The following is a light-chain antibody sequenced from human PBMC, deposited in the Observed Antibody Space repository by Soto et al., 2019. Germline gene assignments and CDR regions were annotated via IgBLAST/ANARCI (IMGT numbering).Light chain of an antibody. V-gene: IGLV1-40*01. CDR3: QSYASSPSSTFV. Sequence: QSLLTQPPSVSGAPGQRVTISCTGSSSNIGAGYDVHWYQQLPGAAPELLIYGNTNRPSGVSDRFSGSKSGTSASLAITGLRPEDEADYYCQSYASSPSSTFVFGTGTKVTVL. CDR1: SSNIGAGYD. J-gene: IGLJ1*01. CDR2: GNT.